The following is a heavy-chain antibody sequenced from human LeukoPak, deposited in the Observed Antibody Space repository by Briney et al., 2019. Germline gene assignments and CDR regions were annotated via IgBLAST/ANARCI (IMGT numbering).Heavy chain of an antibody. CDR3: ARVRGYYYDSSGTR. J-gene: IGHJ4*02. D-gene: IGHD3-22*01. Sequence: TETLSLTCAVYGGSFSGYYWSWIRQPPGKGLECIRVINHTRSTNYHPSLKSRVTISVDTSKNQFSLKLSSVTAADTAVYYCARVRGYYYDSSGTRWGQGTLVTVSS. CDR1: GGSFSGYY. V-gene: IGHV4-34*01. CDR2: INHTRST.